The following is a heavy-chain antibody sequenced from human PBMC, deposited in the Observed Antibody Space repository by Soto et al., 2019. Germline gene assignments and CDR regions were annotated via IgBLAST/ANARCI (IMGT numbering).Heavy chain of an antibody. D-gene: IGHD3-22*01. CDR3: ARVKYYYDSSGYYGDAFDI. V-gene: IGHV3-30-3*01. Sequence: PGGSLRLSCAASGFTFSSYAMHWVRQAPGKGLEWVAVISYDGSNKYYADSVKGRFTISRDNSKNTLYLQMNSLRAEDTAVYYCARVKYYYDSSGYYGDAFDIWGRGTMVTVSS. CDR1: GFTFSSYA. J-gene: IGHJ3*02. CDR2: ISYDGSNK.